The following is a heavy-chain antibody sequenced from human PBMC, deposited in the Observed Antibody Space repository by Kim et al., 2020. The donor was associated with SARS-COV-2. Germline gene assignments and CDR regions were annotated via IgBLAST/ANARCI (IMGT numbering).Heavy chain of an antibody. J-gene: IGHJ5*02. Sequence: GGSLRLSCAASGFTFSSYGMHWVRQAPGKGLEAVALIWSDGTHEHYADSVWGRFTISRDNSKNTLYLQMRNLRVEDTAVYYCARAAGGGHRGISEWFDPWGQGTLVTVSA. D-gene: IGHD2-15*01. CDR1: GFTFSSYG. V-gene: IGHV3-33*01. CDR2: IWSDGTHE. CDR3: ARAAGGGHRGISEWFDP.